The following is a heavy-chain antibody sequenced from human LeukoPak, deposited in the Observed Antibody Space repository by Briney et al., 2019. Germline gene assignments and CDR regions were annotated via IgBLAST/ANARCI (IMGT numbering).Heavy chain of an antibody. CDR2: ISNDGDT. Sequence: GGSLRLSCAASGFSVSSNYMIWVRQGPGKGLECVSVISNDGDTYYADSVKGRFTISRDNAKNTLYLQMNSLRAEDTAVYYCARAPREYSYGTYYFDYWGQGTLVTVSS. J-gene: IGHJ4*02. CDR3: ARAPREYSYGTYYFDY. D-gene: IGHD5-18*01. CDR1: GFSVSSNY. V-gene: IGHV3-66*01.